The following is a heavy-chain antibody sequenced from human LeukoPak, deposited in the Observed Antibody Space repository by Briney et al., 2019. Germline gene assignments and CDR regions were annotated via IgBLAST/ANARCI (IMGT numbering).Heavy chain of an antibody. J-gene: IGHJ5*02. CDR1: GYSISSGYY. V-gene: IGHV4-38-2*02. D-gene: IGHD3-22*01. CDR3: ARVLRPYYDSNPRGWFDP. CDR2: IYYSGST. Sequence: SETLSLTCTVSGYSISSGYYWGWIRQPPGKGLEWIGSIYYSGSTYYNPSLKSRVTISVDTSKNQFSLKLSSVTAADTAVYYCARVLRPYYDSNPRGWFDPWGQGTLVTVSS.